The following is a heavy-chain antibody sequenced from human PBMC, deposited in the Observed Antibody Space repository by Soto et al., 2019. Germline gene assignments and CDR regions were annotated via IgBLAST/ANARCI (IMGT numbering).Heavy chain of an antibody. CDR3: ARVLPPFDP. J-gene: IGHJ5*02. Sequence: QVQLVQSGAEVKKPGASVKVSCKASGYTFTNYGISWVRQAPGQGLEWMGWINAHNGNTNSAQKLQGRVTMTTDTPTSTAYMELRSRRSDDTAVYYCARVLPPFDPWGQGTLVTVSS. CDR1: GYTFTNYG. V-gene: IGHV1-18*01. CDR2: INAHNGNT.